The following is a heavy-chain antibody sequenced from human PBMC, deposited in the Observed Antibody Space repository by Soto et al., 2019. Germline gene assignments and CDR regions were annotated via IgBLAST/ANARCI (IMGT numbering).Heavy chain of an antibody. V-gene: IGHV3-9*01. CDR1: GFTFDDYA. CDR2: ISWNSCSI. Sequence: GGSLRLSCAASGFTFDDYAMHWVRQAPGKGLEWVSGISWNSCSIGYADSVKGRFTISRDNAKNSLYLQMNSLRAEDTALYYCAKDIWVVGATTFYYYYGMDVWGQGTTVTVSS. D-gene: IGHD1-26*01. CDR3: AKDIWVVGATTFYYYYGMDV. J-gene: IGHJ6*02.